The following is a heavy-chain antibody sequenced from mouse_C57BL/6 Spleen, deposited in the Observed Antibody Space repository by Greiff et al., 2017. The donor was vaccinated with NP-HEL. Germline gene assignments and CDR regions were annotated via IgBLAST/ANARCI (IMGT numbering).Heavy chain of an antibody. CDR3: ARRILYGFDY. Sequence: EVNVVESGGGLVKPGGSLKLSCAASGFTFSDYGMHWVRQAPEKGLEWVAYISSGSSTIYYADTVKGRFTISRDNAKNTLFLQMTSLRSEDTAMYYCARRILYGFDYWGQGTTLTVSS. CDR2: ISSGSSTI. CDR1: GFTFSDYG. V-gene: IGHV5-17*01. J-gene: IGHJ2*01. D-gene: IGHD1-1*02.